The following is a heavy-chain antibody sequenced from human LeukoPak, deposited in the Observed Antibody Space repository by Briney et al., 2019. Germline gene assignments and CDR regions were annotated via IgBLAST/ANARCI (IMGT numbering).Heavy chain of an antibody. J-gene: IGHJ5*02. CDR2: INHSGST. D-gene: IGHD2-2*01. CDR3: ARGRRGVVVPAARKNWFDP. V-gene: IGHV4-34*01. CDR1: GGSFSGYY. Sequence: SETLSLTCAVYGGSFSGYYWSWIRQPPGKGLEWIGEINHSGSTNYNPSLKSRATISVDTSKNQFSLKLSSVTAADTAVYYCARGRRGVVVPAARKNWFDPWGQGTLVTVSS.